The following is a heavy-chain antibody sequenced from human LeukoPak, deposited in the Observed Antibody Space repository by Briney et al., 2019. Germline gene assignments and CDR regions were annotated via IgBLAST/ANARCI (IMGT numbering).Heavy chain of an antibody. CDR2: INHSGST. D-gene: IGHD6-13*01. CDR3: ARLVYSSSWYFDY. J-gene: IGHJ4*02. CDR1: GGSFSGYY. Sequence: KPSETLSLTCAVYGGSFSGYYWSWVRQPPGKGLEWIGEINHSGSTNYNPSLKSRVTISVDTSKNQFSLKLSSVTAADTAVYYCARLVYSSSWYFDYWGQGTLVTVSS. V-gene: IGHV4-34*01.